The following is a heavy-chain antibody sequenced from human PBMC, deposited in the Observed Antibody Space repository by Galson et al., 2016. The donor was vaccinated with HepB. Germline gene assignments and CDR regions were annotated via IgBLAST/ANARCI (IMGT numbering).Heavy chain of an antibody. CDR2: INSDGSRT. CDR3: RGWNFDIDY. V-gene: IGHV3-74*01. D-gene: IGHD1-7*01. J-gene: IGHJ4*02. CDR1: GFPFSNFW. Sequence: SLRLSCAASGFPFSNFWMHWVRQAPGKGLVWVSRINSDGSRTDYADSVKGRFTVSRDNTKNTVYLEVNSLRAEDTAVYYCRGWNFDIDYWGQGTLVSVSS.